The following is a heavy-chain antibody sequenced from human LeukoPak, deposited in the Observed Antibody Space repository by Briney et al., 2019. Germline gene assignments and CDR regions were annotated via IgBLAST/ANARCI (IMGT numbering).Heavy chain of an antibody. CDR2: INHSGST. D-gene: IGHD4-23*01. V-gene: IGHV4-34*01. CDR1: GGAFSGYY. J-gene: IGHJ6*03. Sequence: PSETLSLTCAVYGGAFSGYYWSLIRQPPGKGLEWIGEINHSGSTNYNPSLKSRVTISVDTSKNQFSLKLSSVTAVDTAVYYCARRRWGLYYYMDVWGKGTTVTVSS. CDR3: ARRRWGLYYYMDV.